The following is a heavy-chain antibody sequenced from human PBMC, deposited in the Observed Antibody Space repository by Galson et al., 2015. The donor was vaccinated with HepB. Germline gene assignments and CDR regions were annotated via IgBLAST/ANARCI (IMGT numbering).Heavy chain of an antibody. CDR1: GFTFGDYA. Sequence: SLRLSCAASGFTFGDYAMSWFRQAPGKGLAWVGFIRSKAYGGTTEYAASVKGRFTISRDDSKSIACLQMNSLKTEDTAVYYCTRALRQWLVSWYFDLWGRGTLVTVSS. J-gene: IGHJ2*01. D-gene: IGHD6-19*01. V-gene: IGHV3-49*03. CDR3: TRALRQWLVSWYFDL. CDR2: IRSKAYGGTT.